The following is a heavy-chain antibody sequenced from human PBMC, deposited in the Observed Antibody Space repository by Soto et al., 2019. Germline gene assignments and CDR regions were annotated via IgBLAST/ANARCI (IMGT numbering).Heavy chain of an antibody. J-gene: IGHJ5*02. CDR1: GFPFSDSW. Sequence: EVQLVESGGGLVQPGGPLSLPFTAFGFPFSDSWMTWVGQAPGKGLEWVARIKPDESEKKYADFVKGRFSISRDNAKNSMYLQMDSLRGEDTAVYYCVRGGSNYASWGQGTLVTVSS. V-gene: IGHV3-7*01. D-gene: IGHD4-4*01. CDR3: VRGGSNYAS. CDR2: IKPDESEK.